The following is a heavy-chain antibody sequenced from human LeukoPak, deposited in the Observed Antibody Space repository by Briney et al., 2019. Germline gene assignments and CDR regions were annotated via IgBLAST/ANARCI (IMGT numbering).Heavy chain of an antibody. CDR1: GFTVSSNY. D-gene: IGHD3-10*01. CDR3: ARASYGSGLYYFDY. Sequence: GGSLRLSCAASGFTVSSNYMSWVRQAPGKGLEWVSVIYSGGSTYYADSVKGRFTISRDNSKNTLYLQMNSLRAEDTAVYYRARASYGSGLYYFDYWGQGTLVTVSS. V-gene: IGHV3-66*01. J-gene: IGHJ4*02. CDR2: IYSGGST.